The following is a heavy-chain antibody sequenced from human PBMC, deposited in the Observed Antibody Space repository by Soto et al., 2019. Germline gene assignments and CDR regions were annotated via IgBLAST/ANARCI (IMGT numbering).Heavy chain of an antibody. D-gene: IGHD1-7*01. Sequence: QVQLVQSGAEVKKPGSSVKVSCKASGGTFSSYAISWVRQAPGQGLEWMGGIIPIFGTANYAQKFQGRVTITAGESTSKADMELSSLRCEDTAVYYCARAGWNYVSGRYYYYGMDVWGQGTTVTVSS. J-gene: IGHJ6*02. V-gene: IGHV1-69*12. CDR2: IIPIFGTA. CDR1: GGTFSSYA. CDR3: ARAGWNYVSGRYYYYGMDV.